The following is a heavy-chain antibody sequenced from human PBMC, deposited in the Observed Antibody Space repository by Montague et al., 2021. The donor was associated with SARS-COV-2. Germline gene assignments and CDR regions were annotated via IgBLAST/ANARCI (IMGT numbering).Heavy chain of an antibody. V-gene: IGHV3-23*01. CDR1: EFTFSSYA. J-gene: IGHJ4*02. D-gene: IGHD1-26*01. Sequence: YRRLSWAASEFTFSSYAMSWVRQAPGKGLEWVSAITGSGGDTYYAGSVKGRFTIPKDNSKNMLYLQMNSLRAEDTAVYYCAKDQVYSGSYFADWGQGTLVTVSS. CDR3: AKDQVYSGSYFAD. CDR2: ITGSGGDT.